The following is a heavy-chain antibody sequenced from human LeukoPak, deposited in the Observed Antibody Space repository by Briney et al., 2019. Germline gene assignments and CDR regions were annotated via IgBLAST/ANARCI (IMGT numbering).Heavy chain of an antibody. D-gene: IGHD1-26*01. V-gene: IGHV3-21*04. CDR2: ISSNNRYI. Sequence: GGSLRLSCAASGFTFSTYSMNWVRQAPGKGLEWVSSISSNNRYIYYADSVKGRFTISRDNAKNSLYLQMNSLRAEDTAIYYCAKDRTVGASYWYFDPWGRGTLVTVSS. CDR1: GFTFSTYS. CDR3: AKDRTVGASYWYFDP. J-gene: IGHJ2*01.